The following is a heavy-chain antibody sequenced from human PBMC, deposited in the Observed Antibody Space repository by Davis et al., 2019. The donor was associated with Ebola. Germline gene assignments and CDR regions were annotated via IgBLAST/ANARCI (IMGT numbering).Heavy chain of an antibody. D-gene: IGHD1-1*01. CDR2: INPHNGNT. V-gene: IGHV1-18*04. CDR1: GYTFTGYS. CDR3: ARAQFPTTSDH. J-gene: IGHJ4*02. Sequence: ASVKVSCKASGYTFTGYSIHWVRQAPGQGLEWMGWINPHNGNTNYAQNVQGRVTMTTDTSTSTAYMEVGSLKSDDTAVYYCARAQFPTTSDHWGQGTLVTVSS.